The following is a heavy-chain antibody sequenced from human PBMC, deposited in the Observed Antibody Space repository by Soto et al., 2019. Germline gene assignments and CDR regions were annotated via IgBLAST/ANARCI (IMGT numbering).Heavy chain of an antibody. V-gene: IGHV3-7*03. CDR2: IQQDGSEI. J-gene: IGHJ6*02. CDR1: GFTFSSYW. D-gene: IGHD2-21*02. Sequence: EVQLVESGGGLVQPGGSLRLSCAASGFTFSSYWMSWVRQAPGKGLEWVANIQQDGSEIHYVASVKGRVTISRDNAKNSLYLQMNSLRVEDTAGYHWARGDFVTGTGGRYYYCGLNVWGRGTTGTVS. CDR3: ARGDFVTGTGGRYYYCGLNV.